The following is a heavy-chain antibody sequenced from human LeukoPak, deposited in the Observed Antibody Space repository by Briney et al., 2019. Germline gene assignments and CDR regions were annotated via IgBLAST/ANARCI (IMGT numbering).Heavy chain of an antibody. J-gene: IGHJ3*02. Sequence: ASVKVSCKASGGTFSSYAISWVRQAPGQGLEWMGGIFPIFGTANYAQKFQGRVTITTDESTSTAYMWLSSLSSQHTAMCYCARTHDDYGGNLDAFNIWGEGKLVTVSS. CDR1: GGTFSSYA. CDR3: ARTHDDYGGNLDAFNI. V-gene: IGHV1-69*05. CDR2: IFPIFGTA. D-gene: IGHD4-23*01.